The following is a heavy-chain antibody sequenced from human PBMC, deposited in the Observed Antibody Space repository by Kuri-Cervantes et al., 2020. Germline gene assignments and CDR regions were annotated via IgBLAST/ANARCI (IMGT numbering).Heavy chain of an antibody. Sequence: GESLKISCAASGFTFSSYAMHWVRQAPGKGLEWVAVISYDGSNKYYADSVKGRFTISRDNSMNTLYLQMNSLRAEDTAVYYCARSYGDYDYYYYYMDVWGKGTTVTVSS. J-gene: IGHJ6*03. V-gene: IGHV3-30*07. CDR3: ARSYGDYDYYYYYMDV. D-gene: IGHD4-17*01. CDR1: GFTFSSYA. CDR2: ISYDGSNK.